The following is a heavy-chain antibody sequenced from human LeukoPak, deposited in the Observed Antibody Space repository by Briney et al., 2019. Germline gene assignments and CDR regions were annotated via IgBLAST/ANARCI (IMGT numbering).Heavy chain of an antibody. V-gene: IGHV3-30*03. J-gene: IGHJ6*02. CDR2: ISYDGSNK. Sequence: GGSLRLSCAASGFTFSSYGMHWVRQAPGKGLEWVAVISYDGSNKYYADSVKGRFTISRDNSKNTLYLQMNSLRAEDTAVYHCARDRVVAATPFDYYYGMDVWGQGTTVTVSS. D-gene: IGHD2-15*01. CDR3: ARDRVVAATPFDYYYGMDV. CDR1: GFTFSSYG.